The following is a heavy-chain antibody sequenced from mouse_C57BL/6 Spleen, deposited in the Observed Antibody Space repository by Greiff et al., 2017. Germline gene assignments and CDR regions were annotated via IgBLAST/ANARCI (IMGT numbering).Heavy chain of an antibody. D-gene: IGHD1-1*01. J-gene: IGHJ1*03. V-gene: IGHV1-80*01. CDR2: IYPGDGDT. Sequence: QVQLQQSGAELVKPGASVKISCKASGYAFSSYWMNWVKQRPGKGLEWIGQIYPGDGDTNYNGKFKGKATLTADKSSSTAYLQRSSLTSEDSAVYFCSRSDYGGSCRYFDVWGTGTTVTVSS. CDR1: GYAFSSYW. CDR3: SRSDYGGSCRYFDV.